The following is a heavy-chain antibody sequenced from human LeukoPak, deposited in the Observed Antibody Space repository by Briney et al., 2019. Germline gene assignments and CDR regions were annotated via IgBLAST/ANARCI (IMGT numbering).Heavy chain of an antibody. CDR1: GYSFTSYW. Sequence: KAGDSLKMSCKGSGYSFTSYWIGWVRQMPGKGLEWMGIIYPGDSDIRYSPSFQGQVTISADKSISTAYLQWSSLKASDTAMYYCARRGITAGYFMAFDYWGQGTLVTVSP. D-gene: IGHD3-9*01. J-gene: IGHJ4*02. V-gene: IGHV5-51*01. CDR3: ARRGITAGYFMAFDY. CDR2: IYPGDSDI.